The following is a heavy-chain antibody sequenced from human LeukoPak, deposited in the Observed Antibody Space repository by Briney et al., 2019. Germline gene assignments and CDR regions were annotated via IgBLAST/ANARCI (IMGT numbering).Heavy chain of an antibody. D-gene: IGHD3-16*02. V-gene: IGHV3-7*01. CDR2: IKLDGSEK. J-gene: IGHJ4*02. CDR1: GFTFSSYW. CDR3: ARDSFAFGGVIALLDY. Sequence: GGSLRLSCAASGFTFSSYWMSWVRQAPGKGLEWVANIKLDGSEKYYVDSVKGRFTISRDNAKKSLYLQMNSLRDEDTAVYYCARDSFAFGGVIALLDYWGQGTLVTVSS.